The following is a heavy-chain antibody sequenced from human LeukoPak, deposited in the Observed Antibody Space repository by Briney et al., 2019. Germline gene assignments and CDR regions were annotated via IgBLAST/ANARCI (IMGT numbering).Heavy chain of an antibody. V-gene: IGHV3-11*01. CDR1: GFTFSDYY. CDR3: ARDPHDFWSGFYYMDV. D-gene: IGHD3-3*01. Sequence: GGSLRLSCAASGFTFSDYYMSWIRQAPGKGLEWVSYISSSGSTIYYADSVKGRFTISRDNAKNSLYLQMNSLRAEDTAVYYCARDPHDFWSGFYYMDVWGKGTTVTVSS. CDR2: ISSSGSTI. J-gene: IGHJ6*03.